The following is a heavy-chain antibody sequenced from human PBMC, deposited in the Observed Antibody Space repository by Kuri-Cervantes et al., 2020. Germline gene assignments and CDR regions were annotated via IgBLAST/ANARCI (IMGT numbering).Heavy chain of an antibody. CDR1: GFTFSSYG. J-gene: IGHJ2*01. CDR2: ISYDGSNK. Sequence: GESLKISCAASGFTFSSYGMHWVRQAPGKGLEWVAVISYDGSNKYYADSVKGRFTISRDNSKNTLYLLMNSLRAEDTAVYYCARDVSVTASYPYWYFDLWGRGTLVTVSS. D-gene: IGHD2-21*02. V-gene: IGHV3-30*03. CDR3: ARDVSVTASYPYWYFDL.